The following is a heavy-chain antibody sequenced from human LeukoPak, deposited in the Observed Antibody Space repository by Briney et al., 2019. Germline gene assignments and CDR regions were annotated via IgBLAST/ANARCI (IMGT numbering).Heavy chain of an antibody. CDR2: ISSNGDST. CDR1: GFTFSTYA. V-gene: IGHV3-64*01. D-gene: IGHD4-17*01. Sequence: GGSLRLSCAASGFTFSTYAMHGVRQAPGKGLEYVSAISSNGDSTYYANSVKGRFTISRDNSKNTLYLQVGSLRAEDMAVYYCARDKGHYPDAFDIWGQGTMVTVSS. J-gene: IGHJ3*02. CDR3: ARDKGHYPDAFDI.